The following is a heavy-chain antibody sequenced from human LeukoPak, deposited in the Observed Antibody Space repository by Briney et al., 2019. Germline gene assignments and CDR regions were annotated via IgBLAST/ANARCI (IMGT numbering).Heavy chain of an antibody. CDR1: GYTFTSYY. CDR2: INPSGGST. D-gene: IGHD3-9*01. V-gene: IGHV1-46*01. Sequence: ASVKVSFKASGYTFTSYYMHWVRQAPGQGLEWMGIINPSGGSTSYAQKFQGRVTMTRDTSTSTVYMELSSLRSEDTAVYYCARGNILTGYYSPNWFDPWGQGTLVTVSS. CDR3: ARGNILTGYYSPNWFDP. J-gene: IGHJ5*02.